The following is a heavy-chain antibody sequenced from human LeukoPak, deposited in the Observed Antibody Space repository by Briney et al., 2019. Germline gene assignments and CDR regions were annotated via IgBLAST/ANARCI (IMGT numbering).Heavy chain of an antibody. CDR1: GGSISSYY. V-gene: IGHV4-59*08. CDR2: ISYSGST. J-gene: IGHJ4*02. D-gene: IGHD1-26*01. Sequence: PSETLSLTCTVSGGSISSYYWSWIRQPPGRGLEWIGYISYSGSTNYNPSLKSRVTISIDTSKNQFSLKLNSVTAADTAVYYCARSSSPEGATGSWGQGTLVTVSS. CDR3: ARSSSPEGATGS.